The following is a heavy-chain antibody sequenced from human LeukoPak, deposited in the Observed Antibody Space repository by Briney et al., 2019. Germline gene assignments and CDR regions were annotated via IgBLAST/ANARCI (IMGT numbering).Heavy chain of an antibody. CDR1: GYSFTSYW. Sequence: GESLKISCMGSGYSFTSYWIGWVRQMPGKGLEWMGIIYPGDSDTRYSPSFQGQVTISADKSISTAYLQWSRLKASDTAMYYCARRYEYCGGDCYSHFDYWGQGTLVTVSS. CDR2: IYPGDSDT. CDR3: ARRYEYCGGDCYSHFDY. V-gene: IGHV5-51*01. J-gene: IGHJ4*02. D-gene: IGHD2-21*02.